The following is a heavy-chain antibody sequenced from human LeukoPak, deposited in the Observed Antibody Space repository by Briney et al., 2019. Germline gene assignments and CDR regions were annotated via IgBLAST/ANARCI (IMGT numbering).Heavy chain of an antibody. CDR2: IYYTGTT. D-gene: IGHD5-24*01. CDR3: ARGSRWLQL. V-gene: IGHV4-39*01. Sequence: SETLSLTCTVSGGSISSSSHSWGWICQPPGKGLEWTGSIYYTGTTYYNPSLKSRVTISVDTSKNQFSLKLNSVTAADTAVYYCARGSRWLQLWGQGTLVTVSS. CDR1: GGSISSSSHS. J-gene: IGHJ4*02.